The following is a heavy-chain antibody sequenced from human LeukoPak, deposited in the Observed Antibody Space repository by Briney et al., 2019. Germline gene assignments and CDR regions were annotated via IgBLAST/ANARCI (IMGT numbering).Heavy chain of an antibody. CDR2: IGRTNTDK. CDR1: GFTFNTYT. Sequence: GASLRLSCAASGFTFNTYTMNWVRQAPGKGLEWVASIGRTNTDKYYADSVSGRFTIYRDNAENSLYVQMTSLRAEDTAVYSCVGGDSRDYWGQGTLDTVSS. CDR3: VGGDSRDY. J-gene: IGHJ4*02. D-gene: IGHD3-22*01. V-gene: IGHV3-21*01.